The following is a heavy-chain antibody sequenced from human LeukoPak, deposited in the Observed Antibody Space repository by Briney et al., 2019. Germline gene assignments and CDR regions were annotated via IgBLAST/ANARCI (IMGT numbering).Heavy chain of an antibody. CDR2: INPNSGGT. Sequence: GASVKVSCKASGYTFTGYYMHWVRQAPGQGLEWMGWINPNSGGTNYAQKFRGRVTMTRDTSISTAYMELSRLRSDDTAVYYCARVTMVRGVIGGLGYWGQGTLVTVSS. CDR3: ARVTMVRGVIGGLGY. CDR1: GYTFTGYY. D-gene: IGHD3-10*01. V-gene: IGHV1-2*02. J-gene: IGHJ4*02.